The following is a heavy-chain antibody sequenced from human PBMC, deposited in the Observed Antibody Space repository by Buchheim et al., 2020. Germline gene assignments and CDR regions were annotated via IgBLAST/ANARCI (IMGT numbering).Heavy chain of an antibody. V-gene: IGHV3-48*01. CDR1: GFTFSSYS. J-gene: IGHJ4*02. Sequence: EVQLVESGGGLVQPGGSLRLSCAASGFTFSSYSMNWVRQAPGKGLEWVSYISSSSRTIYYADSVMGRFTISRDNAKNSLYLQMNSLRAEDTAVYYCARGYSYGYRFDYWGQGTL. CDR2: ISSSSRTI. D-gene: IGHD5-18*01. CDR3: ARGYSYGYRFDY.